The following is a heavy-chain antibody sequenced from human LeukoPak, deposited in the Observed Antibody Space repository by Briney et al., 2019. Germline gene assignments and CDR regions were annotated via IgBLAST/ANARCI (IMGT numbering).Heavy chain of an antibody. CDR3: ARAEAAFGGVIDPFDY. Sequence: SVKVSCKASGGTFSSYAISWVRQAPGQGLEWMGGIIPIFGTANYAQKFQGRVTMTRDTSTSTVYVELSSLRSEDTAVYYCARAEAAFGGVIDPFDYWGQGSLVTVS. D-gene: IGHD3-16*02. CDR1: GGTFSSYA. CDR2: IIPIFGTA. V-gene: IGHV1-69*05. J-gene: IGHJ4*02.